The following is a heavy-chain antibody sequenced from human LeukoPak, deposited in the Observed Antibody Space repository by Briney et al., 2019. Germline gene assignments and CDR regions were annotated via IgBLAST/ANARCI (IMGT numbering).Heavy chain of an antibody. V-gene: IGHV5-51*01. D-gene: IGHD5-12*01. CDR2: IYPGDSDT. CDR3: ARPPSGYSGYDSYFDY. J-gene: IGHJ4*02. CDR1: GYSFTSYW. Sequence: GESLKISCEGSGYSFTSYWIGWVRQMPGKGLEWMGIIYPGDSDTRYSPSFQGQVTISADKSISTAYLQWSSLKASDTAMYYCARPPSGYSGYDSYFDYWGQGTLVTVSS.